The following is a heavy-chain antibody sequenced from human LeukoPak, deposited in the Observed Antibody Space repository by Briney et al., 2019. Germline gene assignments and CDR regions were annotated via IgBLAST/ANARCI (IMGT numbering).Heavy chain of an antibody. CDR1: GFTFSSHW. CDR3: ARDWTLGY. Sequence: GGSLRLSCAASGFTFSSHWMNWVRQAPGKGLEWVANIKEDGSEKYYVDSVKGRFIISRDNAKNSLYLQLSSLRAEDTAVYYCARDWTLGYWGQGTLVTVSS. CDR2: IKEDGSEK. D-gene: IGHD3/OR15-3a*01. V-gene: IGHV3-7*01. J-gene: IGHJ4*02.